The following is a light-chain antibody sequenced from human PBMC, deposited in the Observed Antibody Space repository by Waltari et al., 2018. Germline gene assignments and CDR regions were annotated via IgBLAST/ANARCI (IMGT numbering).Light chain of an antibody. CDR2: DVT. Sequence: QSALTQPASVSGSPGQSITISCTGTSSDVGGYNYVSWYQQPPGKAPKLMIFDVTERPSGVSIRFSGSKSGNTASLTISGLQAEDEADYYCSSYTSSSTPLFGGGTKLTVL. J-gene: IGLJ2*01. V-gene: IGLV2-14*01. CDR1: SSDVGGYNY. CDR3: SSYTSSSTPL.